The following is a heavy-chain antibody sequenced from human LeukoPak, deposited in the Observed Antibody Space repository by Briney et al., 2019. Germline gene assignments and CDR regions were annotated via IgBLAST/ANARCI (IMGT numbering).Heavy chain of an antibody. CDR2: ISSSSSTI. V-gene: IGHV3-48*04. Sequence: PGGSLRLPCAASGFTFSSYSMNWVRQAPGKGLEWVSYISSSSSTIYYADSVKGRFTISRDNAKNSLYLQMNSLRAEDTAVYYCARSLGADYYYDSSGAYYFDYWGQGTLVTVSS. CDR3: ARSLGADYYYDSSGAYYFDY. J-gene: IGHJ4*02. D-gene: IGHD3-22*01. CDR1: GFTFSSYS.